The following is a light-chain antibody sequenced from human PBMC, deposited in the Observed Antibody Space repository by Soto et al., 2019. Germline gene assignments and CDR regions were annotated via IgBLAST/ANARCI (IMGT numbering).Light chain of an antibody. V-gene: IGLV2-23*02. CDR2: EVS. Sequence: QSVLTQPASVSGSPGQSITISCTGTSSDVGSYNLVSWYQQHPGKAPKLMIYEVSKRPSGVSNRFSGSKSGNTASLTFSGLQAEDEADYYCCSYAGSSTFYVFGTGTKVTVL. CDR3: CSYAGSSTFYV. CDR1: SSDVGSYNL. J-gene: IGLJ1*01.